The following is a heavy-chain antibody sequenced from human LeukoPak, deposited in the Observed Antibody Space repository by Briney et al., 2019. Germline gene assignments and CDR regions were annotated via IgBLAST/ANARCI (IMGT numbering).Heavy chain of an antibody. CDR1: GGSISSYY. D-gene: IGHD6-19*01. CDR2: IYTSGST. V-gene: IGHV4-4*07. CDR3: AREAAYSSGWYNGMDV. Sequence: PSETLSLTCTVSGGSISSYYWSWIRQPAGKGLEWIGRIYTSGSTNYNPSLKSRVTMSVDTSKNQFSLKLSSVTAADTAVYYCAREAAYSSGWYNGMDVWGQGTTVTVSS. J-gene: IGHJ6*02.